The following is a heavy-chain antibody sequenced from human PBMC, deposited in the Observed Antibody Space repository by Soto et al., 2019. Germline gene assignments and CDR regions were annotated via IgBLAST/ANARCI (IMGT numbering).Heavy chain of an antibody. CDR1: GFTFSSYA. D-gene: IGHD6-13*01. J-gene: IGHJ4*02. Sequence: PGGSLRLSCAASGFTFSSYAMTWVRQAPGKGLEWVSTILGSGDETFYADSVKGRFTISRDYSENTLYLQMNTLRAEDTAVYYCAKDWYDYWGQGTLVTVSS. CDR3: AKDWYDY. V-gene: IGHV3-23*01. CDR2: ILGSGDET.